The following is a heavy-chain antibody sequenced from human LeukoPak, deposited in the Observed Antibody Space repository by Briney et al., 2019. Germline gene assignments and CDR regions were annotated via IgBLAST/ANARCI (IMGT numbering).Heavy chain of an antibody. CDR3: AREKIGSGYDQDLDY. V-gene: IGHV1-18*01. J-gene: IGHJ4*02. D-gene: IGHD5-12*01. CDR2: ISAYNGNT. CDR1: GYTFTSYG. Sequence: GASVKVSCKASGYTFTSYGISWVRQAPGQGLEWMGWISAYNGNTNYAQKLQGRVTMTTDTSTSTAYMELSSLRSDDTAVYYCAREKIGSGYDQDLDYWGQGTLVTVSS.